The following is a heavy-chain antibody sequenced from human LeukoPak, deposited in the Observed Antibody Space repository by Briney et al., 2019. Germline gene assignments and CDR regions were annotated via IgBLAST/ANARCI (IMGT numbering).Heavy chain of an antibody. CDR3: ARERAGYCSGGSCSGYMDV. CDR1: GYTFTGYY. J-gene: IGHJ6*03. Sequence: ASVKVSCKASGYTFTGYYMHWVRQAPGQGLEWMGWINPNSGGTNYAQKFQGRVTMTRDTSISTAYMELSGLRSDDTAVYYCARERAGYCSGGSCSGYMDVWGKGTTVTVSS. V-gene: IGHV1-2*02. D-gene: IGHD2-15*01. CDR2: INPNSGGT.